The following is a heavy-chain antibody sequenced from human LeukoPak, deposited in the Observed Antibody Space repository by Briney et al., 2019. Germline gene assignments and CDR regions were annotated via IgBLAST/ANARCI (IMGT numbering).Heavy chain of an antibody. CDR1: GGSISSYY. D-gene: IGHD3-10*01. V-gene: IGHV4-59*08. CDR3: ARNYYGSGSYEL. CDR2: IYYSGST. Sequence: PSETLSLTCTVSGGSISSYYWSWIRQPPGKGLEWIGYIYYSGSTNYNPSLKSRVTISVDTSKNQFPLKLSSVTAADTAVYYCARNYYGSGSYELWGQGTLVTVSS. J-gene: IGHJ4*02.